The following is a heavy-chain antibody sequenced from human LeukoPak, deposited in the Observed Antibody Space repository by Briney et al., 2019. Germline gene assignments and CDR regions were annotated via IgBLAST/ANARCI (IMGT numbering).Heavy chain of an antibody. V-gene: IGHV4-39*01. Sequence: SETLSLTCTVSGGSISSTSYYWGWIRQPPGKGLEWIGSIYYSGRTYYGPSLKSRVTISVDTSKNQVSLKLSSVTAADMAVYYCASTANMVRGVIWPDYFDYWGQGTLVTVSS. CDR3: ASTANMVRGVIWPDYFDY. CDR1: GGSISSTSYY. CDR2: IYYSGRT. D-gene: IGHD3-10*01. J-gene: IGHJ4*02.